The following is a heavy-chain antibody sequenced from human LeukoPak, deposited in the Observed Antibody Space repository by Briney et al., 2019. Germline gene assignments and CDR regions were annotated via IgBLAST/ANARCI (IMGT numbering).Heavy chain of an antibody. CDR1: GFTFSNYA. J-gene: IGHJ4*02. CDR2: ISGSGTYT. V-gene: IGHV3-23*01. D-gene: IGHD2-21*02. CDR3: AKGCGDTCYSDFDY. Sequence: GGSLRLSCAASGFTFSNYAMGWVRQAPGKGLEWVSTISGSGTYTFYAGSVKGRFTISRDNSKSTLYLQVNSLRAEDTAVYYCAKGCGDTCYSDFDYWGQGILVTVSS.